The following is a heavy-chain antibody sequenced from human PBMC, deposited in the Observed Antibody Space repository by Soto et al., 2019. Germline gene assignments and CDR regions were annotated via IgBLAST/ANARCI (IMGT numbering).Heavy chain of an antibody. Sequence: GGSLRLSCAASGFTFSSYAMSWVRQAPGKGLEWVSAISGSGDSTYYADSVKGRFTISRDNAKNTLYLQMNSLRAEDTAVYYCAKDIRRAALRDAFDIWGQGTMVTVSS. CDR3: AKDIRRAALRDAFDI. D-gene: IGHD6-6*01. J-gene: IGHJ3*02. CDR2: ISGSGDST. CDR1: GFTFSSYA. V-gene: IGHV3-23*01.